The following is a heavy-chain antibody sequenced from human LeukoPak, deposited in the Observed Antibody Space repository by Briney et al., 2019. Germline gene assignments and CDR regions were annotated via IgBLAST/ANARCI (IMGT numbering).Heavy chain of an antibody. CDR3: AREVRGAAAGTNFNDY. V-gene: IGHV1-69*01. Sequence: SVKVSFKASGGTFSSYAISWVRQAPGQGLEWMGGIIPIFGTANYAQKFQGRVTITADESTSTAYMELGSLRSEDTAVYYCAREVRGAAAGTNFNDYWGQGTLVTVSS. CDR1: GGTFSSYA. CDR2: IIPIFGTA. D-gene: IGHD6-13*01. J-gene: IGHJ4*02.